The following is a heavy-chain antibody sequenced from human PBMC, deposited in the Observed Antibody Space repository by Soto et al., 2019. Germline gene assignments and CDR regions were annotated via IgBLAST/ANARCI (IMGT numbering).Heavy chain of an antibody. V-gene: IGHV4-34*01. Sequence: PSETLSLTCAVNGGSFNAYYWTWIRQPPGRGLEWIGEIDHSGSTNYNPSLESRVTISIDTAKNRFSLNVTSVTAADTAVYYCVRGLRYSGMDVWGQGTTVTVSS. CDR1: GGSFNAYY. D-gene: IGHD2-15*01. J-gene: IGHJ6*02. CDR2: IDHSGST. CDR3: VRGLRYSGMDV.